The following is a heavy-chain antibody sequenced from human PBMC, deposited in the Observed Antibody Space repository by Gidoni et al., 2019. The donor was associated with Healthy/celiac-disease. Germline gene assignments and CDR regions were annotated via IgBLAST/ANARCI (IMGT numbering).Heavy chain of an antibody. V-gene: IGHV5-51*01. J-gene: IGHJ6*03. Sequence: EVQLVQSGAEVKKPGESLKISCKGSGYSFTSYWIGWVRQMPGKGREWMGIIYPGDTDTRYSPSFQGQVTISADKSISTAYLQWSSLKASDTAMYYCARHRSPFMTTVVTPLYYYYMDVWGKGTTVTVSS. CDR1: GYSFTSYW. CDR3: ARHRSPFMTTVVTPLYYYYMDV. D-gene: IGHD4-17*01. CDR2: IYPGDTDT.